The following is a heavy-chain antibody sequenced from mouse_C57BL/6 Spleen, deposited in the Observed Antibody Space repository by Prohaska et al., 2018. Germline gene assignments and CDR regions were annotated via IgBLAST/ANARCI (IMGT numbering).Heavy chain of an antibody. CDR1: GYTFTSYW. J-gene: IGHJ3*01. CDR2: IDPSDSYT. V-gene: IGHV1-50*01. CDR3: ARWDSEVAY. Sequence: QVQLQQPGAELVKPGASVKLSCKASGYTFTSYWMQWVKQRPGQVLEWIGEIDPSDSYTNYNQKVKGKATLTVETSSSKAYMQRSSLTSEDCAVYDCARWDSEVAYWGQGTLVTVSA. D-gene: IGHD4-1*01.